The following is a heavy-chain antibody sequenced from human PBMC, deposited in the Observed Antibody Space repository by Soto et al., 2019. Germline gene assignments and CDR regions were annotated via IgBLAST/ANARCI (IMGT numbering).Heavy chain of an antibody. CDR2: ISAYNGNT. J-gene: IGHJ6*03. Sequence: ASVKVSCKASGYTFTSYGISWVRQAPGQGQEWMGWISAYNGNTNYAKKLQGRVTMTTDTSTSTAYMELRSLRSDDTAVYYCARDSAMVPPPESYYYYYMDVWGKGTTVTVSS. V-gene: IGHV1-18*01. CDR1: GYTFTSYG. D-gene: IGHD5-18*01. CDR3: ARDSAMVPPPESYYYYYMDV.